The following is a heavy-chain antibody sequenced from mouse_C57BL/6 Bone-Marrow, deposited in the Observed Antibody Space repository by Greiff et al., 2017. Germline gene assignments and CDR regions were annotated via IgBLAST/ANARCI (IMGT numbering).Heavy chain of an antibody. CDR3: TRPTTVVSHADYFDY. CDR2: IDPETGGT. CDR1: GYTFTDYE. D-gene: IGHD1-1*01. V-gene: IGHV1-15*01. J-gene: IGHJ2*01. Sequence: VQGVESGAELVRPGASVTLSCKASGYTFTDYEMHWVKQTPVHGLEWIGAIDPETGGTAYNQKFKGKAILTADKSSSTAYMELRSLTSEDSAVYYCTRPTTVVSHADYFDYWGQGTTLTVSS.